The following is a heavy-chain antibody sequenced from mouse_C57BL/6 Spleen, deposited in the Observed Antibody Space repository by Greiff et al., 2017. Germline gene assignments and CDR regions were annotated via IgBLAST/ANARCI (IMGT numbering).Heavy chain of an antibody. J-gene: IGHJ4*01. CDR2: FYPGSGSI. CDR3: ARREEGGYDEVYYAMDY. V-gene: IGHV1-62-2*01. D-gene: IGHD2-2*01. Sequence: QVQLQQSGAELVKPGASVKLSCKASGYTFTEYTIHWVKQRSGQGLEWIGWFYPGSGSIKYNEKFKDKATLTADKSSSTVYMELSRLTSEDSAVYFCARREEGGYDEVYYAMDYWGQGTSVTVSS. CDR1: GYTFTEYT.